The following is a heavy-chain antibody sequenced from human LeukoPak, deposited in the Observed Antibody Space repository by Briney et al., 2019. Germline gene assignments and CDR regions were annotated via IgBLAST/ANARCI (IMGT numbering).Heavy chain of an antibody. V-gene: IGHV3-30*04. CDR2: ISYDGSNK. D-gene: IGHD3-10*01. CDR3: ARRLGLGFGEYSNNWFDP. Sequence: GGSLRLSCAASGFTFSSYAMHWVRQAPGKGLEWVAVISYDGSNKYYADSVKGRFTISRDNAKNSLYLQMNSLRAEDTAVYYCARRLGLGFGEYSNNWFDPWGLGTLVTVSS. J-gene: IGHJ5*02. CDR1: GFTFSSYA.